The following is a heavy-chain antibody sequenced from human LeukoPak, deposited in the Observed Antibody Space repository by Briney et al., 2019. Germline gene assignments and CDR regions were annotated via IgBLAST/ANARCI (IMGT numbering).Heavy chain of an antibody. J-gene: IGHJ4*02. Sequence: GGSLRLSCAASGGFVVSSNYMSWVRQAPGKGLEWVSVIYSSGSTYYADSVKGRFTISRDNSKNTLYLQMNSLRAEDTAVYYCARSNCNSCYLGVWYYFDYWGQGALVTVSS. CDR1: GGFVVSSNY. CDR2: IYSSGST. V-gene: IGHV3-66*01. CDR3: ARSNCNSCYLGVWYYFDY. D-gene: IGHD1/OR15-1a*01.